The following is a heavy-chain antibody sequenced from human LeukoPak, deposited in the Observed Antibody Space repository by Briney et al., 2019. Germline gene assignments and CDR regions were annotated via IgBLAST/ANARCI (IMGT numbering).Heavy chain of an antibody. CDR3: ARAFTGGWYTFDY. CDR2: IYSGGST. CDR1: GFTVSSNY. V-gene: IGHV3-66*01. J-gene: IGHJ4*02. Sequence: GGSLRLSCAASGFTVSSNYMSWVRQAPGKGLEWVSVIYSGGSTYYADSVKGRFTISRDNSKNTLYLQMNSLRAEDTAVYYCARAFTGGWYTFDYWGQGTLVTVSS. D-gene: IGHD6-19*01.